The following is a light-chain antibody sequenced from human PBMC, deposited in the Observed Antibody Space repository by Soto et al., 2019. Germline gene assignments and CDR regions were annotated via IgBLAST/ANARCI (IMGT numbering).Light chain of an antibody. J-gene: IGKJ4*01. CDR3: QHYYTYSP. CDR1: QIISNR. Sequence: DIQMTQSPSTLSASVGDRVTITCRASQIISNRLAWYQHKPGKAPKLLIYKTSSLESGVPARFSGSGSGTEFTLTISSLQPDDFATYFCQHYYTYSPVGGGTKVEIK. CDR2: KTS. V-gene: IGKV1-5*03.